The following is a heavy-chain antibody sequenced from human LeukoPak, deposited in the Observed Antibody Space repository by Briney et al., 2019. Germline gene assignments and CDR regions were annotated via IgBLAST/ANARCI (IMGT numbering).Heavy chain of an antibody. V-gene: IGHV4-34*01. CDR2: INHSGST. Sequence: PSETLSLTCAVYGGSFSGYYWSWIRQPPGKGLEWIGEINHSGSTNYNPSLKSRVTISVDTSKNQFSLKLSSVTAADTAVYYCARDIPMIVASWHYFDYWGQGTLVTVSS. J-gene: IGHJ4*02. CDR3: ARDIPMIVASWHYFDY. D-gene: IGHD3-22*01. CDR1: GGSFSGYY.